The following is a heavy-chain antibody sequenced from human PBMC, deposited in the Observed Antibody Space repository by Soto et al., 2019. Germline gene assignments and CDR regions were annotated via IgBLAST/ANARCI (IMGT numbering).Heavy chain of an antibody. J-gene: IGHJ4*02. CDR2: IIPIFGTA. CDR3: SRGESAAVAGPFDY. D-gene: IGHD6-19*01. V-gene: IGHV1-69*01. CDR1: GGTFSSYA. Sequence: QVQLVQSGAEVKKPGSSVKVSCKASGGTFSSYAISWVRQAPGQGLEWMGGIIPIFGTANYALKFQGRVTITADESTSTAYMELSSLRSVDTAXYYCSRGESAAVAGPFDYWGQGTLVTVSS.